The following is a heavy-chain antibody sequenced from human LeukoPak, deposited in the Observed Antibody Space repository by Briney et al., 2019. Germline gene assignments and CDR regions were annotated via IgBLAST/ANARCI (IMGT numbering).Heavy chain of an antibody. CDR3: AREEGSRGAFDI. CDR2: INNYNGNT. D-gene: IGHD3-10*01. J-gene: IGHJ3*02. CDR1: GYSFTSYG. V-gene: IGHV1-18*04. Sequence: ASVKVSCKASGYSFTSYGISWARQAPGQGLEWMGWINNYNGNTNYAQKFQGRVTMTTDTSTSTAYMELRSLRSDDTAVYYCAREEGSRGAFDIWGQGTMVTVSS.